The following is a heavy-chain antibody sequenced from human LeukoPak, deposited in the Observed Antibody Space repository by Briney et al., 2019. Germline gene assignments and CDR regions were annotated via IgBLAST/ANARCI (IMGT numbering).Heavy chain of an antibody. CDR3: ARVYSSPMGNYFGF. CDR2: ISYSGST. V-gene: IGHV4-59*01. D-gene: IGHD6-13*01. CDR1: GGSISSYY. J-gene: IGHJ4*02. Sequence: SETLSLTCTVSGGSISSYYWSWTRQPPGKGLEWIGYISYSGSTNYNPSLKSRVTISVDTSKNQFSLKLSSVTAADTAVYYCARVYSSPMGNYFGFWGQGTLVTVSS.